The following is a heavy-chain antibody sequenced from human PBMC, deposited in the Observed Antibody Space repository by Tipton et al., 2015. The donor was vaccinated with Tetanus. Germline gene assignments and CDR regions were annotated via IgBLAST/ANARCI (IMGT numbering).Heavy chain of an antibody. J-gene: IGHJ6*02. D-gene: IGHD2-15*01. CDR2: IWYDGRNK. CDR1: GFSFGSYG. Sequence: SLRLSCAASGFSFGSYGMHWVRQAPGKGLEWVAVIWYDGRNKNYAASVKGRFSISRDNSNNTSYLQMNSLRAEDTAVYYCARELDCSGGGCYSYGLDVWGQGTTVTVSS. CDR3: ARELDCSGGGCYSYGLDV. V-gene: IGHV3-33*01.